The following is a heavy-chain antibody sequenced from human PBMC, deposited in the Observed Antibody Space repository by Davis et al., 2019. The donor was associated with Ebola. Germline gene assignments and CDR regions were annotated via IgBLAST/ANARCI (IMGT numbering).Heavy chain of an antibody. V-gene: IGHV3-66*02. CDR1: GFTVSGNY. D-gene: IGHD2-15*01. J-gene: IGHJ6*02. Sequence: GGSLRPSCQAPGFTVSGNYMSWVRQAQGKGLEWVSVIYSGGSTYYADSVKGRFTISRDNSKNTLYLQMNSLRAEDTAVYYCAKTVGSRYYYGMDVWGQGTTVTVSS. CDR3: AKTVGSRYYYGMDV. CDR2: IYSGGST.